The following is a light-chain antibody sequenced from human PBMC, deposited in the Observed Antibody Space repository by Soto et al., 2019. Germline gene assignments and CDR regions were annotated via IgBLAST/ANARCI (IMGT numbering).Light chain of an antibody. V-gene: IGKV1-39*01. J-gene: IGKJ5*01. CDR2: AAS. CDR1: QGINSY. Sequence: DIQLTQSPSPLSASVGDRVTVTCRVSQGINSYLNWYQQKPGKAPKLLIYAASSLQSGVPSRFSGSGSGTDFTLTVSSLQPEDFATYYCQQSYSTPPITFGQGTRLEIK. CDR3: QQSYSTPPIT.